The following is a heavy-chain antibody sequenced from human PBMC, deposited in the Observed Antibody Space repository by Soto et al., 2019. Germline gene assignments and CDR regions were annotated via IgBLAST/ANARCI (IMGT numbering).Heavy chain of an antibody. CDR3: ARKRQWLVRDAFDI. CDR2: MNPNSGNT. D-gene: IGHD6-19*01. Sequence: QVQLVQSGAEVKKPGASVKVSCKASGYTFTSYDINWVRQATGQGLEWMGWMNPNSGNTGYAQKFQGRVTMARNTSISTAYMELSSLRSEDTAVYYCARKRQWLVRDAFDIWGQGTMVTVSS. CDR1: GYTFTSYD. V-gene: IGHV1-8*01. J-gene: IGHJ3*02.